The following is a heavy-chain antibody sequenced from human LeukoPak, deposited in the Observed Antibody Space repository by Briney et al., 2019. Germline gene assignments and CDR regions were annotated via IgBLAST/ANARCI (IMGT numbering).Heavy chain of an antibody. CDR2: IKQDGSEE. D-gene: IGHD6-19*01. CDR1: GFTFSSYW. J-gene: IGHJ4*02. Sequence: PGGSLRLSCAASGFTFSSYWMSWVRQAPGKGLEWVANIKQDGSEEYYVDSVKGRFTISRDNSKNTIYLQMNSLRVEDTAVYYCAKLSGWTGWFFDYWGQGTVVTVSS. V-gene: IGHV3-7*03. CDR3: AKLSGWTGWFFDY.